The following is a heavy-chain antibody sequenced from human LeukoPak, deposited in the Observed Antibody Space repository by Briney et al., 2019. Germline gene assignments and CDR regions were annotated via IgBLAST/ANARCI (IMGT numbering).Heavy chain of an antibody. J-gene: IGHJ6*03. Sequence: SETLSLTCTVSGGSISSYYWTWIRQPPGKGLEWIGYIYFSGSTNYNPSLKNRVTFSVDTSKNQFSLNLSSVTAADTAVYYCARGLRWGSRKIYYYYMDVWGKGTTVTVSS. CDR2: IYFSGST. V-gene: IGHV4-59*01. CDR1: GGSISSYY. D-gene: IGHD7-27*01. CDR3: ARGLRWGSRKIYYYYMDV.